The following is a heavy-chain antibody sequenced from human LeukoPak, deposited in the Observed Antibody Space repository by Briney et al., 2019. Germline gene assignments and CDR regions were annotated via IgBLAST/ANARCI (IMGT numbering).Heavy chain of an antibody. CDR1: GFTLSNFA. Sequence: GGSLRLSCAASGFTLSNFAMSWVRQAPGRGLECVSAIGTGGESFYADSVKGRFTISRDISKNTLFLHVSGLRAEDTAVYYCAKREAGSKNFDSWGQRTLVTVSS. J-gene: IGHJ4*02. CDR2: IGTGGES. D-gene: IGHD6-13*01. CDR3: AKREAGSKNFDS. V-gene: IGHV3-23*01.